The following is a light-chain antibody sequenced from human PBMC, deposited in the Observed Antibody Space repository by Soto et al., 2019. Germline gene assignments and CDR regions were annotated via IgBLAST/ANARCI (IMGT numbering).Light chain of an antibody. CDR2: GAS. CDR3: QQYGSSPLT. Sequence: EIVLTQSPGTLSLSPGERATLSCRASQSVSSSYLAWYQQKPGQAPRLLIYGASSRATGIPDRFSGSGSGTDFTLTISRLEPEDFAVYSCQQYGSSPLTFGGGTTVDLK. J-gene: IGKJ4*01. V-gene: IGKV3-20*01. CDR1: QSVSSSY.